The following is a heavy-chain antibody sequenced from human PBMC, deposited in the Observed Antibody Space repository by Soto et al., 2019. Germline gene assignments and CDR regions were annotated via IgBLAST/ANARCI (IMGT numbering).Heavy chain of an antibody. D-gene: IGHD1-26*01. CDR2: IYYSGSA. Sequence: SETLSLTCSVSGGSISSYYWSWIRQPPGKGLEWIGYIYYSGSANYNPSLKSRVTISVDTSKNQFSLKLSSVTAADTAVYYCARESGSYYESSFDYWGQGTLVTVSS. V-gene: IGHV4-59*01. CDR3: ARESGSYYESSFDY. J-gene: IGHJ4*02. CDR1: GGSISSYY.